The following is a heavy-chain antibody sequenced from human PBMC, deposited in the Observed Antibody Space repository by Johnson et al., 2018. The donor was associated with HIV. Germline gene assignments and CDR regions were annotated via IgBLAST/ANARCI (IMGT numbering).Heavy chain of an antibody. CDR2: IKQDGSEK. CDR1: GFSISIYW. J-gene: IGHJ3*02. CDR3: ARFPSQTWTYGAKVDAFDI. Sequence: VLLVESGGGVVQPGRSLRLSCTASGFSISIYWMSCVRQTPGKGLARVANIKQDGSEKYYVDYVMGRFTISRDNAKNSLYLQMHSLRAEDTAMYYCARFPSQTWTYGAKVDAFDIWGQGTMVTVSS. V-gene: IGHV3-7*05. D-gene: IGHD4-17*01.